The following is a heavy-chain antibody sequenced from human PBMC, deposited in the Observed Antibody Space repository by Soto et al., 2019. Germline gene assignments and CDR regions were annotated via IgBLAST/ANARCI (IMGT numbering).Heavy chain of an antibody. V-gene: IGHV4-31*03. CDR3: ARALTPKSKYDSDGHYFDY. J-gene: IGHJ4*02. Sequence: SETLSLTCTVSGYFISSGGYYWSWIRQHPGKGLQWIGYIYYSGTVYYNQSLKSRVAMSVDTSENQFSLRLSSVTAADTAVYYCARALTPKSKYDSDGHYFDYWGQGTRVT. CDR2: IYYSGTV. CDR1: GYFISSGGYY. D-gene: IGHD3-22*01.